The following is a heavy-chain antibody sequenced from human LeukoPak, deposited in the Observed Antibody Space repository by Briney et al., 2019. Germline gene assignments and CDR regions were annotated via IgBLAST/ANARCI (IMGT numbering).Heavy chain of an antibody. CDR3: VAIMITFGGVIAKAPVDY. CDR1: GYTFTSYD. Sequence: ASAKVSCKASGYTFTSYDINWVRQATGQGLEWMGWMNPNSGNTGYAQKFQGRVTMTRNTSISTAYMELSSLRSEDTAVYYCVAIMITFGGVIAKAPVDYWGQGTLVTVSS. J-gene: IGHJ4*02. V-gene: IGHV1-8*01. CDR2: MNPNSGNT. D-gene: IGHD3-16*02.